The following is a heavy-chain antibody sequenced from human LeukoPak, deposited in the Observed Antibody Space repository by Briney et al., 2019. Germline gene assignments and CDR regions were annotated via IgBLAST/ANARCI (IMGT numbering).Heavy chain of an antibody. CDR3: ARIGYRSSSLDY. D-gene: IGHD6-13*01. V-gene: IGHV3-9*01. Sequence: GGSLRLSCAASGFTFDDYAMHWVRQAPGKGLEWVSGIGWNSGGIVYADSVKGRLTISRDNAKNSVYLQVNSLRVEDTAVYYCARIGYRSSSLDYWGQGTPVTVSS. J-gene: IGHJ4*02. CDR2: IGWNSGGI. CDR1: GFTFDDYA.